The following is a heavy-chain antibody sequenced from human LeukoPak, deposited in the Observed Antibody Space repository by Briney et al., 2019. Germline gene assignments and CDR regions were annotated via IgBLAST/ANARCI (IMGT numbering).Heavy chain of an antibody. Sequence: SETLSLTCTVSGGSISSYYWSWIRQPPGKGLEWLGYIYYSGSTNCNPSLKSRVTISVDTSKNQFSLKLSSVTAADTAVYYCARVGDYYDSSGYSYYFDYWGQGTLVTVSS. CDR2: IYYSGST. V-gene: IGHV4-59*01. CDR3: ARVGDYYDSSGYSYYFDY. J-gene: IGHJ4*02. D-gene: IGHD3-22*01. CDR1: GGSISSYY.